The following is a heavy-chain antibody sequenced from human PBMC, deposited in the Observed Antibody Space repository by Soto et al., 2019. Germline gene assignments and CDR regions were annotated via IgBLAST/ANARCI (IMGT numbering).Heavy chain of an antibody. CDR3: ATKGGGFYFGFDP. CDR2: ISSGGTTI. Sequence: GGSLRLSCAASGFTVSDYYMSWIRQAPGKGLEWVSYISSGGTTIYYADSVKGRFTISRDDAKNSLYLQMNSLRPEDTAVYFCATKGGGFYFGFDPWGQGTLVTVSS. D-gene: IGHD3-22*01. J-gene: IGHJ5*02. CDR1: GFTVSDYY. V-gene: IGHV3-11*01.